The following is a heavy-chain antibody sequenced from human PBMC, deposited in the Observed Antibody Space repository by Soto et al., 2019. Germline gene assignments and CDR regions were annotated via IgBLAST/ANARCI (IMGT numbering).Heavy chain of an antibody. CDR3: ARDRPVEQGFCSGGSCYYTDLDV. CDR2: IYSGGST. J-gene: IGHJ6*02. D-gene: IGHD2-15*01. Sequence: GGSLRLSCAASGFTVSSNYMSWVRQAPGKGLEWVSFIYSGGSTYYADSVKGRFTISRDNSKNTLHLQMNSLRAEDTAVYYCARDRPVEQGFCSGGSCYYTDLDVWGQGTTVTVSS. CDR1: GFTVSSNY. V-gene: IGHV3-66*01.